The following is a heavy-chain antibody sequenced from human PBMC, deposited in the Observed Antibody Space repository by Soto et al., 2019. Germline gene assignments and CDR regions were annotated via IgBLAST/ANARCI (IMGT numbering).Heavy chain of an antibody. D-gene: IGHD6-13*01. J-gene: IGHJ4*02. Sequence: QVQLQESGPGLVKPSETLSLTCTVSGASISSYYWSWIRQPLGKRLEWIGYIYYTGSTNYNPSLKSRVTISVDTSKNQFSLKLSSVTAADTAVYYCVRGPTSAAADAFDYWGQGTLVTVSS. V-gene: IGHV4-59*01. CDR2: IYYTGST. CDR3: VRGPTSAAADAFDY. CDR1: GASISSYY.